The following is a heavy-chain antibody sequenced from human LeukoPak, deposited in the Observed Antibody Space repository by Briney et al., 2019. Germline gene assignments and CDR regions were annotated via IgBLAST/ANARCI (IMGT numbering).Heavy chain of an antibody. V-gene: IGHV3-23*01. CDR2: ISGRGDET. D-gene: IGHD2-15*01. Sequence: GGSLRLSCAASGFTFSDYAMSWVRQAPGGGLEWVSAISGRGDETFHADSVKGRFTNSRDNSKNTLSLQMSSLRVEDSAVYFCAKDTSAWWYHRAYMNVWGTGTTVTVSS. J-gene: IGHJ6*03. CDR1: GFTFSDYA. CDR3: AKDTSAWWYHRAYMNV.